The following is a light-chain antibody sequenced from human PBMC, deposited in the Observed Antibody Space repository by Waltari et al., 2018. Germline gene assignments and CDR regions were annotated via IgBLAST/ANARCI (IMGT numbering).Light chain of an antibody. CDR1: QSLVHSDGNTY. V-gene: IGKV2-30*02. CDR2: KVS. Sequence: DVVMTQSPLSLSVSLGQPASISCRSSQSLVHSDGNTYLNWFQQRPGQSPRRLIYKVSRRASVFPDRISCSGSGHELTLKISRVEAEDVGVYYCMQTTHSPRTFGQGTKVEI. J-gene: IGKJ1*01. CDR3: MQTTHSPRT.